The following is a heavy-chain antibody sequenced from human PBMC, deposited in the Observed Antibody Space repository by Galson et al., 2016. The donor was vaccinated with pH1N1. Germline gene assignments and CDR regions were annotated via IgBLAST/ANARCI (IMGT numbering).Heavy chain of an antibody. V-gene: IGHV3-30-3*01. CDR1: GFTFSVFA. CDR3: PRVRSSGYNYAQQFVD. J-gene: IGHJ4*02. D-gene: IGHD5-18*01. Sequence: SLRLSCAASGFTFSVFAMHWVRQAPGEGLEWVAVISSSGDNIFYADSVKGRFTISRDSSKNTLHLQMNNLRPEDTAFYYCPRVRSSGYNYAQQFVDWGQGTLVTVSS. CDR2: ISSSGDNI.